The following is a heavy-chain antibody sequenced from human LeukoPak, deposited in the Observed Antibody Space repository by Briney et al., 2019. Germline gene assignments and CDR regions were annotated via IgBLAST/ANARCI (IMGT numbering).Heavy chain of an antibody. CDR1: GYTFTGYY. CDR3: ARSMYYYDSSGYPH. V-gene: IGHV1-2*02. D-gene: IGHD3-22*01. CDR2: INPNSGGT. J-gene: IGHJ4*02. Sequence: GASVKVSCKASGYTFTGYYMHWVRQAPGQGLEWMGWINPNSGGTNYAQKFQGRVTMTRDTSISTAYMELSRLRSDDTAVYYCARSMYYYDSSGYPHWGQGTLVTVPS.